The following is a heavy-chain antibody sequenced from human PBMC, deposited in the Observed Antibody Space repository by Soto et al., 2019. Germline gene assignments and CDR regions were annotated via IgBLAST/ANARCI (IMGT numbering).Heavy chain of an antibody. CDR1: GGSLSSYA. J-gene: IGHJ6*03. V-gene: IGHV1-69*13. D-gene: IGHD3-16*01. CDR2: IIPIFGTA. CDR3: ARVKTFGGVTSDYYYYYMDV. Sequence: SVEVSSKASGGSLSSYAITWVRQAPGQGLEWMGEIIPIFGTANYAQKFRGRVTINADESKSKAYMELSSLRSEDTAVYYCARVKTFGGVTSDYYYYYMDVWGKGTTVTVSS.